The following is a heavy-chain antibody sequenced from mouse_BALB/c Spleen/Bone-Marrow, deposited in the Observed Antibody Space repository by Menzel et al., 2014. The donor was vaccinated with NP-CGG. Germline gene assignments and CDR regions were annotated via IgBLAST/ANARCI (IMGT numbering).Heavy chain of an antibody. V-gene: IGHV5-17*02. CDR1: GFTFSSIG. J-gene: IGHJ3*01. Sequence: EVQVVESGGGLVQPGGSRKLSCAASGFTFSSIGMHWVRQAPEKGLEWVAYISSGSSTIYYADTVKGRFTISRDNPKNXLFLQMTSLRSEDTAMYYCARGIGYDAWFVYWGQGTLVTVSA. D-gene: IGHD2-2*01. CDR2: ISSGSSTI. CDR3: ARGIGYDAWFVY.